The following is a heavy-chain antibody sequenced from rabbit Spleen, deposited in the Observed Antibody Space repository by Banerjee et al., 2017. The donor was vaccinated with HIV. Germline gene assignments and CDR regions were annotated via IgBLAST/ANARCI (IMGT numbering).Heavy chain of an antibody. J-gene: IGHJ6*01. CDR2: INVVTGKA. CDR3: ARDSGTSFSSYGMDL. Sequence: QSLEESGGDLVKPGASLTLTCTASGFSLSSSYYMCWVRQAPGKGLEWIACINVVTGKAVYASWAKGRFTFSKTSSTTVTLQMTSLTAADTATYFCARDSGTSFSSYGMDLWGPGTLVIVS. D-gene: IGHD8-1*01. CDR1: GFSLSSSYY. V-gene: IGHV1S40*01.